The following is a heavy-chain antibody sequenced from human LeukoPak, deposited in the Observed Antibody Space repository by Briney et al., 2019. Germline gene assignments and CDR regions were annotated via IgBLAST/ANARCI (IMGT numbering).Heavy chain of an antibody. CDR1: GFTFSSYS. CDR3: AREVRAAVEN. CDR2: ISDNSNYI. Sequence: NPGGSLRLSCAASGFTFSSYSVTWVRQAPGKGLEWVSSISDNSNYIYYADSVKGRFTISRDNAKNSLYLQMNSLRAEDTAVYFCAREVRAAVENWGQGTLVTVSS. D-gene: IGHD6-13*01. J-gene: IGHJ4*02. V-gene: IGHV3-21*01.